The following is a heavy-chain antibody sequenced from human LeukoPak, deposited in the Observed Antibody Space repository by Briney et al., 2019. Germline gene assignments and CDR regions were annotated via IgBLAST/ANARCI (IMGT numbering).Heavy chain of an antibody. J-gene: IGHJ4*02. CDR3: VRDSSSWYYDY. D-gene: IGHD6-13*01. Sequence: GGSLRLSCAASGFMFSRYWMHWVRQAPGKGLVWVSHIKSDGSSTTCADSVKGRFTISRDNAKSTLYLQMNSLRVEDTAVYYCVRDSSSWYYDYWGQGTLVTVSS. V-gene: IGHV3-74*01. CDR2: IKSDGSST. CDR1: GFMFSRYW.